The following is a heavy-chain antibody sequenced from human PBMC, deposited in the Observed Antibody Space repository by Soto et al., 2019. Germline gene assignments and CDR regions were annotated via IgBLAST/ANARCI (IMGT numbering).Heavy chain of an antibody. V-gene: IGHV3-23*01. J-gene: IGHJ4*02. CDR3: GKEHHTTIPGPTDY. Sequence: EVQLLESGGGLVQPGGSLRLSCAASGLTFSTYAMAWIRQAPGKGREWVSGISDNGGRTYYAASVKGRFTISRDNSKNTLYLQRNSLRPEDTAIYYGGKEHHTTIPGPTDYCGRATLVTFSS. CDR1: GLTFSTYA. CDR2: ISDNGGRT. D-gene: IGHD2-2*02.